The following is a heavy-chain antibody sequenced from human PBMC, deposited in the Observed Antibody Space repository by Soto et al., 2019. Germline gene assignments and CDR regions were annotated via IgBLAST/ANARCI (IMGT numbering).Heavy chain of an antibody. V-gene: IGHV3-30-3*01. Sequence: GGSLRLSCAASGFTFSSYAVHWVRQAPGKGLEWVAVISYDGSNKYYADSVKGRFTISRDNSKNTLYLQMNSLRAEDTAVYYCASVVYDFWSGSTVVTYYYGMDGWGQGTTVSVAS. D-gene: IGHD3-3*01. CDR3: ASVVYDFWSGSTVVTYYYGMDG. CDR2: ISYDGSNK. J-gene: IGHJ6*02. CDR1: GFTFSSYA.